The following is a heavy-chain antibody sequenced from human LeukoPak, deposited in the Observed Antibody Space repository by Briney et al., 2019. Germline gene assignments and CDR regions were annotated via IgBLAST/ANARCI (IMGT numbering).Heavy chain of an antibody. Sequence: SETLSLTCTVSGGSISSGGYYWSWIRQPPGKGLEWIGYIYHSGSTYYNPSLKSRVTISVDRSKNQFSLKLSSVTAADTAVYYCARSGSSPWDAFDIWGQGTMVTVSS. CDR1: GGSISSGGYY. CDR2: IYHSGST. CDR3: ARSGSSPWDAFDI. J-gene: IGHJ3*02. V-gene: IGHV4-30-2*01. D-gene: IGHD6-6*01.